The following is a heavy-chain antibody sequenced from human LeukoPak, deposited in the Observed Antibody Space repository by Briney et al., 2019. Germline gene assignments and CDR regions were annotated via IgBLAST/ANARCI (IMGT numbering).Heavy chain of an antibody. Sequence: ASVKVSCKASGYTFTSYGISWVRQAPGQGLEWMGWISVYNGNTNYAQKLQGRVTMTTDTSTSTAYMELRSLRSDDTAVYYCARVIDSGYDPYYYYGMDVWGQGTTVTVSS. CDR3: ARVIDSGYDPYYYYGMDV. V-gene: IGHV1-18*01. D-gene: IGHD5-12*01. J-gene: IGHJ6*02. CDR2: ISVYNGNT. CDR1: GYTFTSYG.